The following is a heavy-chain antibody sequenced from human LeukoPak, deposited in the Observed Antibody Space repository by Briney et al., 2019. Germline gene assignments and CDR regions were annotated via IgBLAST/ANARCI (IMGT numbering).Heavy chain of an antibody. D-gene: IGHD3-22*01. V-gene: IGHV4-59*01. CDR2: IYNSGST. J-gene: IGHJ4*02. Sequence: SETLSLTCTVSGGSISSYYWNWIRQPPGKGLEWIGYIYNSGSTNNNPSLKSRVTISVDTSKKQFSLKLSSVTAADTAVYYCARGRPRYYYDSSGQFDYWGQGTLVTVSS. CDR3: ARGRPRYYYDSSGQFDY. CDR1: GGSISSYY.